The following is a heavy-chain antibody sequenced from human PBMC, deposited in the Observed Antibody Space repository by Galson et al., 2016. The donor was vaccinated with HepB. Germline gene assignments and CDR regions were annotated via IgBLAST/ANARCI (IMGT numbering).Heavy chain of an antibody. CDR1: GFTFSRYS. D-gene: IGHD1-14*01. Sequence: SLRLSCAASGFTFSRYSMHWVRQAPGKGLEWVAVISYTGTIKYYAPSVKGRFTLSRDDAKNTVYLQMDSLKPEDTAVYYCARDPIRGPPYYFDYGGQGTLVTVSS. CDR3: ARDPIRGPPYYFDY. V-gene: IGHV3-30*04. J-gene: IGHJ4*02. CDR2: ISYTGTIK.